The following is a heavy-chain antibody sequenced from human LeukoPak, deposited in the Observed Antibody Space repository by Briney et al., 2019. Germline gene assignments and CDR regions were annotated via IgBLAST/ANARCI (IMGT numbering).Heavy chain of an antibody. CDR2: IYYSGRT. J-gene: IGHJ5*02. D-gene: IGHD3-3*01. CDR3: ARQGPKLRFNWFDP. CDR1: GGSISSSSYY. Sequence: SETLSLTCTVSGGSISSSSYYWGWIRQPPGKGLEWIGSIYYSGRTYYNPSLKSRVTISVDTSKNQFSLKLSSVTAADTAVYYCARQGPKLRFNWFDPWGQGTLVTVSS. V-gene: IGHV4-39*01.